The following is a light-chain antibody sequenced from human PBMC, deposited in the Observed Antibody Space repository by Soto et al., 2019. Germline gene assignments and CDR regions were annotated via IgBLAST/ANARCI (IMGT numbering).Light chain of an antibody. CDR3: ASYKAR. Sequence: QSALTQPASVSASPGQSITISCTGTNSNVGHFNLVSWYQQHPGKAPQLIISENDKRPSGVSDRFSGSKSGSTASLTISGLQAEYEADYYCASYKARFGAGTKVTVL. CDR2: END. V-gene: IGLV2-23*01. CDR1: NSNVGHFNL. J-gene: IGLJ3*02.